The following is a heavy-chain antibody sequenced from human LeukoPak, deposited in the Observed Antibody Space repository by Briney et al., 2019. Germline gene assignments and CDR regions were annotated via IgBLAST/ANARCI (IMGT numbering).Heavy chain of an antibody. CDR3: ARDQGYGSGSSLLYYYYGMDV. Sequence: GASVKVSCKASGYTFTGYYMHWVRQAPGQGLEWMGWINPNSGGTNYAQKFQGRVTMTRDTSISTAYMELSRLRSDDTAVYYCARDQGYGSGSSLLYYYYGMDVWGQGTTVTVSS. CDR1: GYTFTGYY. V-gene: IGHV1-2*02. CDR2: INPNSGGT. J-gene: IGHJ6*02. D-gene: IGHD3-10*01.